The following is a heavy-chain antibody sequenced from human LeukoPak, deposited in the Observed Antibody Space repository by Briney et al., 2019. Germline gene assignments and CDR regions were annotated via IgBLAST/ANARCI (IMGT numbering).Heavy chain of an antibody. CDR3: ARDNPPYGLGSQPGWFDP. Sequence: AGSVKGRFTISRDNAMNSLYLQMHSLRADDMALYYCARDNPPYGLGSQPGWFDPWGQGTLVTVSS. J-gene: IGHJ5*02. V-gene: IGHV3-9*03. D-gene: IGHD3-10*01.